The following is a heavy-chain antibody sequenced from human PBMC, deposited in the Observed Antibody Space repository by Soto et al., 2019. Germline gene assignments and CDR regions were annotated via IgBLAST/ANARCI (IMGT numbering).Heavy chain of an antibody. CDR2: ISTSGITI. J-gene: IGHJ6*02. D-gene: IGHD2-21*01. Sequence: GGSLRLSCAASGFTFSSYEMNWIRQPPGKGLEWVSYISTSGITIYYADSEKGRFTISRHNAKNSLYLQRNSLRAENTAVYYCDRRPVRGGILCWRTDPYYYYGMDVWGPGTTITV. V-gene: IGHV3-48*03. CDR3: DRRPVRGGILCWRTDPYYYYGMDV. CDR1: GFTFSSYE.